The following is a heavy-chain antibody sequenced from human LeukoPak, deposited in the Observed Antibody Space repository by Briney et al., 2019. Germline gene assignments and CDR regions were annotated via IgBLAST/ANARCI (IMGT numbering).Heavy chain of an antibody. Sequence: SETLSLTCTVSGGSISSYYWSWIRQPPGKGLEWIGYIYYSGSTNYNPSLKSRVTISVDTSKNQFSLKLGSVTAADTAVYYCARECSSTSCYTGRGAGNWFDPWGQGTLVTVSS. J-gene: IGHJ5*02. CDR1: GGSISSYY. D-gene: IGHD2-2*02. CDR3: ARECSSTSCYTGRGAGNWFDP. V-gene: IGHV4-59*01. CDR2: IYYSGST.